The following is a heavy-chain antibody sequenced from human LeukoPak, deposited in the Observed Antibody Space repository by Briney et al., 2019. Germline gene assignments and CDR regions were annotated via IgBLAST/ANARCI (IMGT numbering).Heavy chain of an antibody. V-gene: IGHV4-39*01. Sequence: PSETLSLTCTVSGDSISKSSYYWVWIRQPPGKGLEWIGSIHYSGSTYYNPSLKSRVAKSIDTSKNQFSLKLSSETAADTAVYYCARLRSGSSLNSWGQGTLVTVSS. CDR3: ARLRSGSSLNS. CDR2: IHYSGST. D-gene: IGHD3-10*01. CDR1: GDSISKSSYY. J-gene: IGHJ4*02.